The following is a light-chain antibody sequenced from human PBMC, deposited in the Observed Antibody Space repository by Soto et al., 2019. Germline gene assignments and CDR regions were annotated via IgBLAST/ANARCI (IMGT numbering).Light chain of an antibody. CDR1: QSVSSSD. V-gene: IGKV3-20*01. CDR2: GAS. J-gene: IGKJ4*01. Sequence: EIVLTQSPGTLSLSPWERAALSCRASQSVSSSDLAWYQQKPGQAPRLLIYGASSRATGIPDRFSGSGSGTDFTLTISRLEPEDFAVYYCQQYGSSPQGLAFGGGTKVEIK. CDR3: QQYGSSPQGLA.